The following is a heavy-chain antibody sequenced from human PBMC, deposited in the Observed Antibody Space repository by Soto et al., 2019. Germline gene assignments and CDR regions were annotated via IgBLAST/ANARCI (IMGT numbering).Heavy chain of an antibody. J-gene: IGHJ6*02. CDR1: GESCIDYG. Sequence: KVWWKGAGESCIDYGVGWVRKMPGKGLEWMGIVYPYDSETKYNPSFQGQVSFSADKSISTAYLQWSSLKASDTAVYYCARRPSEFYAMDVWGQRTTVTVSS. D-gene: IGHD3-10*01. V-gene: IGHV5-51*01. CDR3: ARRPSEFYAMDV. CDR2: VYPYDSET.